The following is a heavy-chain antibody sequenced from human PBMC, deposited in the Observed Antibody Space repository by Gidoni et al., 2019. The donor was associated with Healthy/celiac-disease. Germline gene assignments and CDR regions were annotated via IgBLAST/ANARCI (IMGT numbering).Heavy chain of an antibody. D-gene: IGHD3-3*01. J-gene: IGHJ3*02. CDR1: GGSISSYY. CDR2: IYYSGST. CDR3: AREGHVGPYDFWSGYSSMRAFDI. Sequence: QVQLQESGPGLVKPSETLSLTCTVSGGSISSYYWSWIRQPPGKGLEWIGYIYYSGSTNYNPSLKSRVTISVDTSKNQFSLKLSSVTAADTAVYYCAREGHVGPYDFWSGYSSMRAFDIWGQGTMVTVSS. V-gene: IGHV4-59*01.